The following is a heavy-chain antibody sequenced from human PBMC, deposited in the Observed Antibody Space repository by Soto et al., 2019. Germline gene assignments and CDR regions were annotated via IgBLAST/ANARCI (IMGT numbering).Heavy chain of an antibody. CDR2: IIPIFGTA. CDR1: GGTFSSYA. CDR3: AREDYYDSSGYYGLDAFDI. V-gene: IGHV1-69*13. D-gene: IGHD3-22*01. J-gene: IGHJ3*02. Sequence: SVNVSCKASGGTFSSYAISWVRQAPGQGLEWMGGIIPIFGTANYAQKFQGRVTITADESTSTAYMELSSLRSEDTAVYYCAREDYYDSSGYYGLDAFDIWGQGTMVTVSS.